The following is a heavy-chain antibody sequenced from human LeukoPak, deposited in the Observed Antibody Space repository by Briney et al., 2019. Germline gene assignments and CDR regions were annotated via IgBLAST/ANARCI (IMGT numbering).Heavy chain of an antibody. CDR3: ARDLGRYCSGGSCYFDAFDI. CDR1: GFTFSSYW. J-gene: IGHJ3*02. V-gene: IGHV3-7*03. D-gene: IGHD2-15*01. CDR2: IKQDGSEK. Sequence: GGSLRLSCAASGFTFSSYWMSWVRQAPGKGLEWVANIKQDGSEKYYVDSVKGRFTISRDNAKKSLYLQMNSLRAEDTAVYYCARDLGRYCSGGSCYFDAFDIWGQGTMVTVSS.